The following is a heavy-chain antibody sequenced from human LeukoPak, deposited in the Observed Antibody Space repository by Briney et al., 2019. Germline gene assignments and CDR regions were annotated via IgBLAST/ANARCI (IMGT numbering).Heavy chain of an antibody. CDR2: IIPIYGTP. V-gene: IGHV1-69*05. Sequence: GASVKVSCKASGGSFSTTGFSWVRQAPGQGLEWIGAIIPIYGTPTYAPRFQGRVTITTDESTSTAYMELSSLRSNDTAVYYCARDHWGIVENGYDYFYYDMDVWGKGATVTVSS. CDR1: GGSFSTTG. J-gene: IGHJ6*03. D-gene: IGHD7-27*01. CDR3: ARDHWGIVENGYDYFYYDMDV.